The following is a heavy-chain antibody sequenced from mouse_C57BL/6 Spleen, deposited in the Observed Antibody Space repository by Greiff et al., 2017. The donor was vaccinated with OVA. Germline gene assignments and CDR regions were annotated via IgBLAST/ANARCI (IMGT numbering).Heavy chain of an antibody. D-gene: IGHD2-1*01. CDR3: EREDYGNYDSGMDY. V-gene: IGHV1-72*01. CDR1: GYTFTSYW. Sequence: VQLQQPGAELVKPGASVKLSCKASGYTFTSYWMHWVKQRPGRGLEWIGRLDPNSGGTKYNEKFKSKATLTVDKPSSTAYMQLSSLTSEDSACDDCEREDYGNYDSGMDYWGQGTSVTVSS. CDR2: LDPNSGGT. J-gene: IGHJ4*01.